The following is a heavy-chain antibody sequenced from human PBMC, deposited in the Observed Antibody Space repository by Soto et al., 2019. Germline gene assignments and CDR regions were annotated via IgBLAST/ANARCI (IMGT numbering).Heavy chain of an antibody. CDR1: GGSISSGGYY. V-gene: IGHV4-31*03. Sequence: PSETLSLTCTVSGGSISSGGYYWSWIRQHPGKGLEWIGYIYYSGSTYYNPSLKSRVTISVDTSKNQFSLKLSSVTAADTAVYYCARGIVVVVDAPLSYHWLDPWGQGTLVTVSS. D-gene: IGHD2-15*01. J-gene: IGHJ5*02. CDR3: ARGIVVVVDAPLSYHWLDP. CDR2: IYYSGST.